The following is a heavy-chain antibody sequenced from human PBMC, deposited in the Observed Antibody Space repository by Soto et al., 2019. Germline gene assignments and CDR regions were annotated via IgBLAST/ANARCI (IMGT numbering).Heavy chain of an antibody. CDR3: ARGGRDSSTGPPYY. CDR1: GYSFTNYG. V-gene: IGHV1-18*01. Sequence: ASVKVSCKASGYSFTNYGISWVRQAPGQGLEWMGWISGYNGNTNYAQNLQGRVTMTTDTSTSTAYMELRSLRSDDTAVYYCARGGRDSSTGPPYYWGQGNLVTVSS. CDR2: ISGYNGNT. J-gene: IGHJ4*02. D-gene: IGHD2-2*01.